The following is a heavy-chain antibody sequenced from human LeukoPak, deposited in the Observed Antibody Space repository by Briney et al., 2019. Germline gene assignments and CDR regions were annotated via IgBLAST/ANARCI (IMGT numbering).Heavy chain of an antibody. CDR1: GVTVSSKD. CDR2: VYSGGST. V-gene: IGHV3-53*01. J-gene: IGHJ6*02. Sequence: GGSLRLSCAASGVTVSSKDMSWVRQAPGKGLEWVSTVYSGGSTYYPDPVKGRFTISRDNSKNTLFLQMNSLRAEDTAVYYCARDVDYYDIVTGYYQHFGMDVWGQGTTVTVSS. D-gene: IGHD3-9*01. CDR3: ARDVDYYDIVTGYYQHFGMDV.